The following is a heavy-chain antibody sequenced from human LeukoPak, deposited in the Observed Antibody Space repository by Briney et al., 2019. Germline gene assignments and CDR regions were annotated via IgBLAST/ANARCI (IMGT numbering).Heavy chain of an antibody. J-gene: IGHJ4*02. Sequence: GWSLRLSCAASGFTISGYWMSWVRQAPGKGLEWVSAISGSGGSTYYADSVKGRFTISRDSSKNTLFLQMNSLRAEDTALYYCTTTRPYGTTWAGAFEDWGQGTPVTVSS. CDR2: ISGSGGST. CDR3: TTTRPYGTTWAGAFED. CDR1: GFTISGYW. D-gene: IGHD6-19*01. V-gene: IGHV3-23*01.